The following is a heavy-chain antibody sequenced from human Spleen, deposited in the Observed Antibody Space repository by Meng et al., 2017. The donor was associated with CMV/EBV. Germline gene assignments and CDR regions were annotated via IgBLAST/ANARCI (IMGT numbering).Heavy chain of an antibody. CDR3: AREMGTRSSHGMDV. Sequence: ASVKVSCKASGDSFSNYAISWVRQAPGQGLEWMGWISGYDGNTNYAQKFQDRVTMTIGTSTSTGYMELRSLRSDDTAVYYCAREMGTRSSHGMDVWGQGTTVTVSS. D-gene: IGHD6-13*01. V-gene: IGHV1-18*01. CDR1: GDSFSNYA. CDR2: ISGYDGNT. J-gene: IGHJ6*02.